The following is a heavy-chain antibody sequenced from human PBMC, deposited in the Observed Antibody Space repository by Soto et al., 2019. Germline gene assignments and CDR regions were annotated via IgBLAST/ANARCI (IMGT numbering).Heavy chain of an antibody. CDR2: INAGNGNT. D-gene: IGHD6-19*01. Sequence: QVQLVQSGAEVKKPGASVKVSCKASGYTFTSYAMHWVRQAPGQRLEWMGWINAGNGNTKYSQKFQGRVTITRDTSASTDYMELSSLRSEDTAVYYCARVIGGWYYFDYWGQGTLVTVSS. J-gene: IGHJ4*02. CDR3: ARVIGGWYYFDY. V-gene: IGHV1-3*01. CDR1: GYTFTSYA.